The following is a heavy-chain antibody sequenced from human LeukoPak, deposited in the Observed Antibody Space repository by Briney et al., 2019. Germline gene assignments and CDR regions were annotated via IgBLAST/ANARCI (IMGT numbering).Heavy chain of an antibody. CDR1: GGSFSGHY. CDR2: INHSGST. Sequence: SETLSLTCAVHGGSFSGHYWSWIRQPPGKGLEWIGEINHSGSTNYNPSLKSRVTISVDTSKNQFSLKLSSVTAADTAVYYCARGEVAVAGSCWFDPWGQGTLVTVSS. J-gene: IGHJ5*02. V-gene: IGHV4-34*01. D-gene: IGHD6-19*01. CDR3: ARGEVAVAGSCWFDP.